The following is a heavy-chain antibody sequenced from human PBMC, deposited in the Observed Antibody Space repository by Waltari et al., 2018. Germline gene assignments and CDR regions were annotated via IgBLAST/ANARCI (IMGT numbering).Heavy chain of an antibody. CDR1: GYTFTDYY. V-gene: IGHV1-69-2*01. CDR2: VDPEDGET. D-gene: IGHD1-1*01. Sequence: EVQVVQSGAEVKKPGATVKIPCKASGYTFTDYYMRWIQQAPGKGLEWMGRVDPEDGETIYAEKFQDRVTITADTSTDTAYMELSSLRSEDTAVYYCATDQLGEGDYWGQGTLVTVSS. CDR3: ATDQLGEGDY. J-gene: IGHJ4*02.